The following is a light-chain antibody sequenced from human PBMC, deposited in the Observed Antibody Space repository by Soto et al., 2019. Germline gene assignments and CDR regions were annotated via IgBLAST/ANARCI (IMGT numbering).Light chain of an antibody. CDR3: QQYYSYPRT. J-gene: IGKJ1*01. V-gene: IGKV1-5*01. CDR1: QSISWW. Sequence: DIQMTQSPSTLSVSVGDRVTITCRASQSISWWLAWYQQKPGKAPKLLIYAASTLQSGVPSRFSGSGSGTDFTLTISCLQSEDFATYYCQQYYSYPRTFGQRTKVDIK. CDR2: AAS.